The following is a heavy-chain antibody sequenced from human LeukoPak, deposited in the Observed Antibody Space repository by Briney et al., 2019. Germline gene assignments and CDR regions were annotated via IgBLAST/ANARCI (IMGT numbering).Heavy chain of an antibody. CDR3: ASVYKNGMDV. Sequence: APVKVSCKASGYTVTTYYMHWVRQAPGQGLEWMGILNPSGGSSGYAQKFQGRATLTRATSTSTVYMELSSLRSEDTAVYYCASVYKNGMDVWGQGTTVIVSS. CDR1: GYTVTTYY. J-gene: IGHJ6*02. CDR2: LNPSGGSS. D-gene: IGHD5-24*01. V-gene: IGHV1-46*01.